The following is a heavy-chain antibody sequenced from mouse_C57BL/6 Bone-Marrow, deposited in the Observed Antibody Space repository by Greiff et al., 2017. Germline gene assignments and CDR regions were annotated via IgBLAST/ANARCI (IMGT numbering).Heavy chain of an antibody. D-gene: IGHD2-4*01. CDR3: ARPGDDYYFDY. CDR2: IDPSDSYT. J-gene: IGHJ2*01. CDR1: GYTFTSYW. V-gene: IGHV1-50*01. Sequence: QVQLQQPGAELVKPGASVKLSCKASGYTFTSYWMQWVKQRPGQGLEWIGEIDPSDSYTNYNQKFKGKATLTVDTSSSTAYMQLSSLTSEDSAVYYCARPGDDYYFDYWGQGTTLTVSS.